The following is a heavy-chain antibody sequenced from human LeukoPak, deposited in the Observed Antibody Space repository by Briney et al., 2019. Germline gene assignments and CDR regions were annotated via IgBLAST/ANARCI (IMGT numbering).Heavy chain of an antibody. V-gene: IGHV3-15*01. CDR2: IKSKTDGGTT. CDR1: GFTFSNAW. D-gene: IGHD3-22*01. Sequence: GGSLRLSCAASGFTFSNAWMSWVRQAPGKGLEWVGRIKSKTDGGTTDYAAPVKGRFTTSRDDSKNTLYLQMNSLKTEDTAVYYCTTAMIVVVITTTVGDYWGQGTLVTVSS. CDR3: TTAMIVVVITTTVGDY. J-gene: IGHJ4*02.